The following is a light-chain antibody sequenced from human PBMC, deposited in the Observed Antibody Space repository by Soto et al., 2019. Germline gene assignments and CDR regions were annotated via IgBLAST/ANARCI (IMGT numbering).Light chain of an antibody. CDR2: GAS. J-gene: IGKJ4*02. CDR1: QSMSTNY. Sequence: EIVLAQSPDTLSLSPGERATLSCRTSQSMSTNYLAWYQQKSGQPPRLLIYGASIRATGIPDRFSGSGSGTSFTLTISRLELEDCAVYYCHQYDSSPLSCGGGAKVEIK. CDR3: HQYDSSPLS. V-gene: IGKV3-20*01.